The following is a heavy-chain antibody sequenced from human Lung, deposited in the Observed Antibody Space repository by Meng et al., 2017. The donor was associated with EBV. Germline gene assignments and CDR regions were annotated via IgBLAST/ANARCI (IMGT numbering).Heavy chain of an antibody. Sequence: QVQLVQSGAGVKKXXASVKVSCMASGYTFTSHGISWVRQAPGQGLEWMGVINPSGGSSIYAQRFQGRVTMTSDTSTTTVYMDLSSLRSEDTAVYYCARVSKGGSYRFDPWGQGTLVTVSS. V-gene: IGHV1-46*03. D-gene: IGHD1-26*01. CDR2: INPSGGSS. CDR1: GYTFTSHG. J-gene: IGHJ5*02. CDR3: ARVSKGGSYRFDP.